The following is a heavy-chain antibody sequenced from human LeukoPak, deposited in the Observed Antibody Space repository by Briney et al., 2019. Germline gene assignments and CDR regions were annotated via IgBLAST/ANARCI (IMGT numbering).Heavy chain of an antibody. Sequence: SQTLSLTCTVSGGSISSGSYYWSWIRQPPGKGLEWIGYIYYSGSTNYNPSLKSRVTISVDTSKNQFSLKLSSVTAADTAVYYCARGGPFFDYWGQGTLVTVSS. CDR2: IYYSGST. J-gene: IGHJ4*02. V-gene: IGHV4-61*01. CDR3: ARGGPFFDY. CDR1: GGSISSGSYY.